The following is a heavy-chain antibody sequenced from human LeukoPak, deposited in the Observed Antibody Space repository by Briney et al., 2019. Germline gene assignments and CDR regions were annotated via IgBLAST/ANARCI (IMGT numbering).Heavy chain of an antibody. D-gene: IGHD6-13*01. CDR2: IYYSGST. J-gene: IGHJ6*03. V-gene: IGHV4-59*01. CDR1: GGSISSYY. Sequence: SETLSLTCTVSGGSISSYYWSWIRQPPGKGLEWIGYIYYSGSTNYNPSLKSRVTISVDTSKNQFSLKLSSVIAADTAVYYCARGEGAAPFYYYMDVWGKGTTVTVSS. CDR3: ARGEGAAPFYYYMDV.